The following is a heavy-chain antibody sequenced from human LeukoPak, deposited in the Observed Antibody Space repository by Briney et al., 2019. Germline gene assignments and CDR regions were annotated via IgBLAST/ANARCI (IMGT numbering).Heavy chain of an antibody. Sequence: GGSLRLSCAASGFTFSSYGMHWVRQAPGKGLEWVAVISYDGSNKYYADSVKGRFTISRDNAKSSLYLQMNSLRAEDTAVYYCASFSVNFGVVYGMDVWGQGTTVTVSS. CDR3: ASFSVNFGVVYGMDV. D-gene: IGHD3-3*01. CDR1: GFTFSSYG. J-gene: IGHJ6*02. V-gene: IGHV3-30*03. CDR2: ISYDGSNK.